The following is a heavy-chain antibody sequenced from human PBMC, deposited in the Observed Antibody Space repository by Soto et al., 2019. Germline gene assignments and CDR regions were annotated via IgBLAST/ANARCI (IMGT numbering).Heavy chain of an antibody. Sequence: QVHLQESGPGLVKPSETLSLTCTVSGVSIHNSHSFWAWIRQPPGKGLQFIASVYHNGGAHYNSSLKRRVTIYVDTANNQVSLRMRSLTAADTAFYYCGRVVEGATRHTDPDSWGQGILVTVSS. J-gene: IGHJ5*01. CDR2: VYHNGGA. CDR3: GRVVEGATRHTDPDS. D-gene: IGHD2-21*01. CDR1: GVSIHNSHSF. V-gene: IGHV4-39*01.